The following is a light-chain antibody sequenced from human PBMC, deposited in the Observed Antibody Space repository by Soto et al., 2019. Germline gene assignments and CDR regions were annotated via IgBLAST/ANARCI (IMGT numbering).Light chain of an antibody. Sequence: QSALTQPRSVSGSPGQSVTISCTGTSSDVGTYNFVSWYRQLPGKAPKLMIYDVSKRPSGVPDRFSGSKSGNTASLTISGLQAEDEADYYCCSFAGSYTLVFGGGTKLTVL. CDR3: CSFAGSYTLV. CDR1: SSDVGTYNF. J-gene: IGLJ3*02. CDR2: DVS. V-gene: IGLV2-11*01.